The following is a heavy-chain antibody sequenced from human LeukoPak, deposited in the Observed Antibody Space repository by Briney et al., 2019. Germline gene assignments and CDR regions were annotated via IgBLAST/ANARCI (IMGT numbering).Heavy chain of an antibody. CDR3: ARGNWNRASYYYYYYMDV. Sequence: EASVNVSCKASGYTFTGYYMHWVRQAPGQGLEWMGWINPNSGGTNYAQKFQGRVTMTRDTSISTAYMELSRLRSDDTAVYYCARGNWNRASYYYYYYMDVWGKGTTVTVSS. V-gene: IGHV1-2*02. J-gene: IGHJ6*03. CDR2: INPNSGGT. D-gene: IGHD1-1*01. CDR1: GYTFTGYY.